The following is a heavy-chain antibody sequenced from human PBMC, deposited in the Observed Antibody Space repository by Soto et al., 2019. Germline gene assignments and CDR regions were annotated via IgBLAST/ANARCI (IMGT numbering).Heavy chain of an antibody. Sequence: QVQLVQSGAEVKKPGASVKVSCKASGYTFTSYAMHWVRQAPGQRLEWMGWINAGNGNTKYSQKCQGRVTIARDTPASTAYMELSSLTSEATAVYYCARGDFLTSDDYWGQGTLVTVSS. D-gene: IGHD3-10*01. CDR1: GYTFTSYA. CDR3: ARGDFLTSDDY. V-gene: IGHV1-3*01. CDR2: INAGNGNT. J-gene: IGHJ4*02.